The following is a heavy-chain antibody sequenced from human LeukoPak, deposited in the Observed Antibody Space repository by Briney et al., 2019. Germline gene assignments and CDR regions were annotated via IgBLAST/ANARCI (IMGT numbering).Heavy chain of an antibody. CDR2: IYYSGST. D-gene: IGHD2-21*02. J-gene: IGHJ4*02. Sequence: SQTLSLTCTVSGGSISSGGYYWSWIRQHPGKGLEWIGYIYYSGSTYYNPSLKSRVTISVDTSKNQFSLKLSSVTAADTAVYHCNGGLLFQVDYWGQGTLVTVSS. CDR3: NGGLLFQVDY. CDR1: GGSISSGGYY. V-gene: IGHV4-31*03.